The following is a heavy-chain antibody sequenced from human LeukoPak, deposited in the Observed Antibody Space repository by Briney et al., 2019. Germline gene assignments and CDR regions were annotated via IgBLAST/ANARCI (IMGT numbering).Heavy chain of an antibody. Sequence: PSETLSLTCTVSGGSISSGGYYWSWIRQHPGKGLEWIGYIYYSGNTYYNPSLKSRVTISVDTSKNQSSLKLSSVTAADTAVYYCARDNYGSGSYYRNWFDPWGQGTLVTVSS. D-gene: IGHD3-10*01. CDR1: GGSISSGGYY. J-gene: IGHJ5*02. V-gene: IGHV4-31*03. CDR3: ARDNYGSGSYYRNWFDP. CDR2: IYYSGNT.